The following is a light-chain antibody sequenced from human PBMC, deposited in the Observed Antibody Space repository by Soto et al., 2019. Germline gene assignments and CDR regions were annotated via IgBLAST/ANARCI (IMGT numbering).Light chain of an antibody. Sequence: DIQLTQSPSFLSASVGDRVTITCRASQGISSYLAWYQQKPGKAPKLLMYAASTLQSGVPSRFSGSGSGTEFTLTISSLQPEDFATYFCQQFNSYPATFGQGTRLEIK. CDR1: QGISSY. J-gene: IGKJ5*01. V-gene: IGKV1-9*01. CDR2: AAS. CDR3: QQFNSYPAT.